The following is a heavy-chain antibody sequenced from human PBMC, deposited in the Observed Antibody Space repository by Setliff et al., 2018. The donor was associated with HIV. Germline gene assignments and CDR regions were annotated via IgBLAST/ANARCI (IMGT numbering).Heavy chain of an antibody. V-gene: IGHV1-2*06. CDR3: ARDWAEDYYGSGSFQY. CDR1: GYMFSGFH. CDR2: INPNSGGT. Sequence: SVKVSCKASGYMFSGFHMHWVRQAAGQGLEWMGRINPNSGGTNYAQKFQGRVTMTRDTSISTAYMELSRLRSDDTAVYYCARDWAEDYYGSGSFQYWGQGTLVTVPQ. J-gene: IGHJ1*01. D-gene: IGHD3-10*01.